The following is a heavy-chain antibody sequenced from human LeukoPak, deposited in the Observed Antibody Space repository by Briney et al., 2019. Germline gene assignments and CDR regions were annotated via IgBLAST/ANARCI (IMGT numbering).Heavy chain of an antibody. J-gene: IGHJ4*02. Sequence: GGALRLSCAASGFTFSSYSMNWVRQAPGEGLGGVSDIIGSGGSIYYADSVKCRFTISRDNSNTTLYLQMNSLRAEDTAVYYCAKDFGRAIDYVWGSYRYPSLGYWGQGTLVTVSS. V-gene: IGHV3-23*01. D-gene: IGHD3-16*02. CDR1: GFTFSSYS. CDR2: IIGSGGSI. CDR3: AKDFGRAIDYVWGSYRYPSLGY.